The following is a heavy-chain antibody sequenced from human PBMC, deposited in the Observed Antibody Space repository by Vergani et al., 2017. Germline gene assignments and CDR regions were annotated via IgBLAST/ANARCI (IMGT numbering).Heavy chain of an antibody. CDR3: ARGTGGGNPDLGY. J-gene: IGHJ4*02. CDR1: GFTFSSYS. Sequence: EVQLLESGGGLVKPGGSLRLSCAASGFTFSSYSMNWVRQAPGKGLEWVSSISSSSSYIYYADSVKGRFTISRDNAKNSLYLQMNSLRAEDTAVYYCARGTGGGNPDLGYWGQGTLVTVSS. V-gene: IGHV3-21*01. CDR2: ISSSSSYI. D-gene: IGHD4-23*01.